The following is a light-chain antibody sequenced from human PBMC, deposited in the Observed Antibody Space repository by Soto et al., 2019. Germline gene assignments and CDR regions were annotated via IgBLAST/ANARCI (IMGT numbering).Light chain of an antibody. Sequence: ESVLTQSPGTLSLSPGERATLSCRTSQSVTRNFLAWYQQRPGQAPRLLIYGASNRATGIPDRFSGSASGTDFTLTISRLEPEDFAVYYCQEYSRSPGWTFGQGTKVEIK. CDR2: GAS. J-gene: IGKJ1*01. V-gene: IGKV3-20*01. CDR3: QEYSRSPGWT. CDR1: QSVTRNF.